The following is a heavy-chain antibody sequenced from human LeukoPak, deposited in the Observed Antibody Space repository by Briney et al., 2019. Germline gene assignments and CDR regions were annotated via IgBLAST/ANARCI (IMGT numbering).Heavy chain of an antibody. D-gene: IGHD3-22*01. CDR3: ARGGRITMIVVVSEYFQH. J-gene: IGHJ1*01. CDR1: GFTFSNFA. V-gene: IGHV3-48*03. Sequence: GGSLRLSCAASGFTFSNFAMHWVRQAPGKGLEWVSYISSSGSTIYYADSVKGRFTISRDNAKNSLYLQMNSLRAEDTAVYYCARGGRITMIVVVSEYFQHWGQGTLVTVSS. CDR2: ISSSGSTI.